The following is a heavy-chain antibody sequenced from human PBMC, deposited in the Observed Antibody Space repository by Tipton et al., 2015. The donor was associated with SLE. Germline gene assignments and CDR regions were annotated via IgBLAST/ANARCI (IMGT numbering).Heavy chain of an antibody. Sequence: SLRLSCAASGFAFSSYAMHWVRQAPGKGLEWVALISNDGSNKFYSESVKGRFTISRDNSKNTVYLQMSSLRAEDTAVYYCAREPYSNSRHQYYYYCMDVWGQGTTVTVSS. D-gene: IGHD6-13*01. CDR3: AREPYSNSRHQYYYYCMDV. CDR2: ISNDGSNK. CDR1: GFAFSSYA. V-gene: IGHV3-30*04. J-gene: IGHJ6*02.